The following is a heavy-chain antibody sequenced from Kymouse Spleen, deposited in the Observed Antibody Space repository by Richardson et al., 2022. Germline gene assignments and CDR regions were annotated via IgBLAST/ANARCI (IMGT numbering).Heavy chain of an antibody. CDR1: GGSFSGYY. J-gene: IGHJ4*02. CDR2: INHSGST. CDR3: ARDGTMVRGVPFDY. Sequence: QVQLQQWGAGLLKPSETLSLTCAVYGGSFSGYYWSWIRQPPGKGLEWIGEINHSGSTNYNPSLKSRVTISVDTSKNQFSLKLSSVTAADTAVYYCARDGTMVRGVPFDYWGQGTLVTVSS. V-gene: IGHV4-34*01. D-gene: IGHD3-10*01.